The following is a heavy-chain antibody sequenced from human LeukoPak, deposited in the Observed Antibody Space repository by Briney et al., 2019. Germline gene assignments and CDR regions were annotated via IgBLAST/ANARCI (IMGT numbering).Heavy chain of an antibody. CDR1: GFTFDDYA. V-gene: IGHV3-43*02. D-gene: IGHD6-19*01. J-gene: IGHJ4*02. CDR3: AAVGDFDY. CDR2: ISGDGDST. Sequence: GGSLRLSCAASGFTFDDYAMHWVRQAPGKGLEWVSLISGDGDSTYYADSVKGRFTISRDNSKNSLYLQMNSLRTEDTALYYCAAVGDFDYWGQGTLVTVSS.